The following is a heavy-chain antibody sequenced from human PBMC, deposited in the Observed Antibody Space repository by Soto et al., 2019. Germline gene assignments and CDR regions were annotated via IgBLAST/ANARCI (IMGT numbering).Heavy chain of an antibody. V-gene: IGHV3-9*01. J-gene: IGHJ6*03. CDR1: GFTFDDYA. CDR2: ISWNSGSM. CDR3: AKDIAYYYYYMDA. Sequence: GGSLRLSCAASGFTFDDYAMHWVRQAPGKGLEWVSGISWNSGSMGYADSVKGRFTISRDNAKNSLYLQMNSLRAEDTALYYCAKDIAYYYYYMDAWGKGTTVTVSS.